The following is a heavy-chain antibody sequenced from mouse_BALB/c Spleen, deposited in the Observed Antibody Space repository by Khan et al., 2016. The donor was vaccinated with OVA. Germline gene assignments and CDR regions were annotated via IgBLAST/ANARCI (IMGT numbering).Heavy chain of an antibody. J-gene: IGHJ3*01. Sequence: VQLKESGPGLVKPSQSLSLTCTVTGYSITSEYAWNWIRQFPGNKLEWMGYINYSGNTRYNPSLKSRISITRDTSKTQFFLQLNSVTTEDTATYYCTRKDYYDYDPFPYWGQGTLVTVSA. CDR3: TRKDYYDYDPFPY. CDR2: INYSGNT. V-gene: IGHV3-2*02. D-gene: IGHD2-4*01. CDR1: GYSITSEYA.